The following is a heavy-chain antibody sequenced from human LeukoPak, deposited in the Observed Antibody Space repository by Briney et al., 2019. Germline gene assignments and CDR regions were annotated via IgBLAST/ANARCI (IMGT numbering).Heavy chain of an antibody. D-gene: IGHD6-13*01. CDR3: ARYPGRAAAVPRFDY. Sequence: GGSLRLSCAASGFTVSTNYMSWVRQAPGKGLEWVGIIYAGGNTYYADSVQGRFSISRDSYNNTVYLQMNSLRPEDTAVYYCARYPGRAAAVPRFDYWGQGTLVTVSS. CDR1: GFTVSTNY. V-gene: IGHV3-66*01. CDR2: IYAGGNT. J-gene: IGHJ4*02.